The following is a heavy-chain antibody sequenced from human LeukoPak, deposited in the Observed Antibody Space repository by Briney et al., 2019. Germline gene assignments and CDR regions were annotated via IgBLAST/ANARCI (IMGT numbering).Heavy chain of an antibody. CDR2: INPNSGGT. CDR1: GYTFTGYY. V-gene: IGHV1-2*02. D-gene: IGHD2-15*01. Sequence: ASVKVSCKASGYTFTGYYMHWVRQAPGQGLEWMGWINPNSGGTNYARKFQGRVTMTRDTSISTAYMEPSRLRSDDTAVYYCARVGYCSGGGCYFGLNAFDIWGQGTMVTVSS. CDR3: ARVGYCSGGGCYFGLNAFDI. J-gene: IGHJ3*02.